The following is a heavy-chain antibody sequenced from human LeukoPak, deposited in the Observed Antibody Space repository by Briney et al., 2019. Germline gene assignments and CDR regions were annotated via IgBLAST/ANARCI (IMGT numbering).Heavy chain of an antibody. Sequence: PSETLSLTCTVSGGSISSYYWSWIRQPPGKGLEWIGYIYYSGSTNYNPSLKSRVTISVDTSKNQFPLKLSSVTAADTAVYYCARPSRLDRYFDLWCRGTLVTVSS. J-gene: IGHJ2*01. CDR1: GGSISSYY. V-gene: IGHV4-59*12. CDR3: ARPSRLDRYFDL. CDR2: IYYSGST. D-gene: IGHD5/OR15-5a*01.